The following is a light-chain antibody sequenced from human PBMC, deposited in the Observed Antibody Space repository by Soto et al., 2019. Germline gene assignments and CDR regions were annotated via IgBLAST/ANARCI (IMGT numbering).Light chain of an antibody. J-gene: IGKJ1*01. CDR1: QSVSSTY. CDR3: QQYNSYFRT. Sequence: EIVLTQSPGTLSLSPGERATLSCRASQSVSSTYLAWYQHKPGQAPMLLFYGASSRATDIPDRFSGGGSGTEFTLNITSLQPDDFATYYCQQYNSYFRTFGQGTKVDIK. CDR2: GAS. V-gene: IGKV3-20*01.